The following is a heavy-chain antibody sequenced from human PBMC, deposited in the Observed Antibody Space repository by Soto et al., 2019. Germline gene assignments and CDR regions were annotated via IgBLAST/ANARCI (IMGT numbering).Heavy chain of an antibody. CDR3: ARGVPRVYGMDF. D-gene: IGHD6-13*01. V-gene: IGHV3-74*01. Sequence: PGGSLRLSCAASGFTFSTYWMHWVRQAPGEGLVWVSRINGDESTTNYADSVEGRFTISRDNAKNTLYLQMSSLRAEDTAVYYFARGVPRVYGMDFWGQGTTVNVFS. CDR1: GFTFSTYW. J-gene: IGHJ6*02. CDR2: INGDESTT.